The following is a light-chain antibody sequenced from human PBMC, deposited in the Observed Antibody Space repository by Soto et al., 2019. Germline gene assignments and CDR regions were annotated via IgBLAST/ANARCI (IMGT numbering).Light chain of an antibody. Sequence: QSALTQPPSASGSPGQSVTISCTGSSSDVGGYNYVSWYQHHPGRAPRLMIYEVTKRPSGVSNRFSGSKSGNTASLTVSGLQAEDEADYFCRSLGAGNNFVFGTGTKATVL. CDR1: SSDVGGYNY. CDR3: RSLGAGNNFV. V-gene: IGLV2-8*01. J-gene: IGLJ1*01. CDR2: EVT.